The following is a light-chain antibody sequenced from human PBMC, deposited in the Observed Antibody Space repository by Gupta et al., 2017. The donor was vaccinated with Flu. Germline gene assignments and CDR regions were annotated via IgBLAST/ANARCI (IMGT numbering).Light chain of an antibody. CDR2: DVS. CDR3: SSYTSTNTFYV. Sequence: SALTQPASVSGSPGQSITISCTGTSSDVGRSNYVSWYQQHPGKAPKLIIYDVSYRPSGVSSRFSGSKSGNTASLTISGLEAEDETDYYCSSYTSTNTFYVFGTGTKVTVL. J-gene: IGLJ1*01. V-gene: IGLV2-14*01. CDR1: SSDVGRSNY.